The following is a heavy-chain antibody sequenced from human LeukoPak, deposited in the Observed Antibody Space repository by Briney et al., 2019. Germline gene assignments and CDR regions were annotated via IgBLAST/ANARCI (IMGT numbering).Heavy chain of an antibody. V-gene: IGHV3-48*03. CDR1: GFTFSSYE. J-gene: IGHJ6*04. Sequence: PGGSLRLSCAASGFTFSSYEMNWVRQAPGKGLEWVSYISSSGSTIYYADSMKGRFTISRDNAKNSLYLQMNSLRAEDTAVYYCAELGITMIGGVWGKGTTVTISS. CDR3: AELGITMIGGV. CDR2: ISSSGSTI. D-gene: IGHD3-10*02.